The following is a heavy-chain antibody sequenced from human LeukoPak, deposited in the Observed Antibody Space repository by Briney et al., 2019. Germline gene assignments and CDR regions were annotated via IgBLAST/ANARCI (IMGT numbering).Heavy chain of an antibody. Sequence: PSETLSLTCTVSGGSIYSTTFYWGWIRQPPGKGLEWIGSMYYDGSTYHIPSLKSRVTISVDTSNNQFSLKLTSVTAADTAVYFCARRSDSGSDDGEDYFDYWGQGTLVTVSS. V-gene: IGHV4-39*01. D-gene: IGHD1-26*01. J-gene: IGHJ4*02. CDR3: ARRSDSGSDDGEDYFDY. CDR1: GGSIYSTTFY. CDR2: MYYDGST.